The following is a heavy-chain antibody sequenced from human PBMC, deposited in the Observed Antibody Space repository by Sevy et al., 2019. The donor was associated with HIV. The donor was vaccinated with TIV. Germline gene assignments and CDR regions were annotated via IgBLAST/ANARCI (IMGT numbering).Heavy chain of an antibody. CDR2: IRYDGSDK. Sequence: GGSLRLSCTASGFTFSNFGMHWVRQVPGKGLEWVTFIRYDGSDKYYAASVKGRFTISREDSKNTLYLQMDRLRPDDNGIYYCAKDLAGTGRRYFDYWGQGTLVTVPS. J-gene: IGHJ4*02. D-gene: IGHD1-1*01. V-gene: IGHV3-30*02. CDR3: AKDLAGTGRRYFDY. CDR1: GFTFSNFG.